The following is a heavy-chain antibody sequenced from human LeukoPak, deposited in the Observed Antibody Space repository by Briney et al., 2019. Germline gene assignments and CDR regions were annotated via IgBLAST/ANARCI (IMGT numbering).Heavy chain of an antibody. Sequence: GGSLRLSCAASGFTFSSYWMSWVRQAPGKGLEWVANIKQDGSEKYYVDSVKGRFTISRDNAKNSLYLQMNSLRAKDTAVYYCARDGGYSGYHFFDYWGQGTLVTVSS. V-gene: IGHV3-7*01. CDR1: GFTFSSYW. D-gene: IGHD5-12*01. CDR3: ARDGGYSGYHFFDY. J-gene: IGHJ4*02. CDR2: IKQDGSEK.